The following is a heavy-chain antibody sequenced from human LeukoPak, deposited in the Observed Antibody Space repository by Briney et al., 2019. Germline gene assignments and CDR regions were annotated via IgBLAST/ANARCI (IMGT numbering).Heavy chain of an antibody. Sequence: SGTLSLTCSVSGGSISNNNWWSWVRQPPGKGLEWIGNIYHTGATHYNPSLKSRVAISVDKSKNQFSLKVNSVTAADTAVYYCAIKPPSGWFGTGWLDPWGQGSLVTVSS. J-gene: IGHJ5*02. CDR3: AIKPPSGWFGTGWLDP. CDR2: IYHTGAT. CDR1: GGSISNNNW. D-gene: IGHD3-10*01. V-gene: IGHV4-4*02.